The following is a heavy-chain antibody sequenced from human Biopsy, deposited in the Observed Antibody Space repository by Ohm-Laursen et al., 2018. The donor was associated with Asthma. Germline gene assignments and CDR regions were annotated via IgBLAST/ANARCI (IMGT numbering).Heavy chain of an antibody. V-gene: IGHV3-33*08. J-gene: IGHJ6*02. D-gene: IGHD5-12*01. Sequence: SSLRLSCAAPGFTFRSYAMHWVRQAPGKGLEWVAVIWYDGGNKYYADSVKGRFIISRDNSKNTLYLQMNSLRAEDTAVYYCARDIVATMIGYYYYGMDVWGQGTTVTVSS. CDR1: GFTFRSYA. CDR3: ARDIVATMIGYYYYGMDV. CDR2: IWYDGGNK.